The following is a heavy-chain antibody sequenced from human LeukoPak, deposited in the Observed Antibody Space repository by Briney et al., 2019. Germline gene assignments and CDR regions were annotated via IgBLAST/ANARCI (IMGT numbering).Heavy chain of an antibody. V-gene: IGHV3-21*01. CDR3: ARPLMYYYGSETYFWFDP. D-gene: IGHD3-10*01. CDR2: ISSSSSYI. Sequence: PGGSLRLSCAASGFTFSRHSINWVRQAPGKGLEWVSSISSSSSYIYYADSVKGRFTISRDNAKNSLSLQMNSLRAEDTAVYYCARPLMYYYGSETYFWFDPWGQGTLVTVSS. CDR1: GFTFSRHS. J-gene: IGHJ5*02.